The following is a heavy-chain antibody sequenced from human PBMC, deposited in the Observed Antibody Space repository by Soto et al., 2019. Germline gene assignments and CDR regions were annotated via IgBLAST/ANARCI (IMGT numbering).Heavy chain of an antibody. Sequence: PSETLSLTCTVSGGSISSYYWSWIRQPPGKGLEWIGYMYHSGSTYYNPSLKSRVTISIDRSKNQFSLKLSSVTAADTAVYYCARDQNDNYYYYGMDVWGQGTTVTVSS. CDR2: MYHSGST. CDR3: ARDQNDNYYYYGMDV. V-gene: IGHV4-59*12. D-gene: IGHD3-9*01. J-gene: IGHJ6*02. CDR1: GGSISSYY.